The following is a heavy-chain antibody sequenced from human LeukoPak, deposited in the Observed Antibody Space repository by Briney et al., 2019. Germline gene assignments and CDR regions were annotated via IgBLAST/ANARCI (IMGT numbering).Heavy chain of an antibody. CDR2: IRSKVYGGTT. CDR3: TRDPIQYYYDSSGYSYFDY. CDR1: GFTFGDLL. V-gene: IGHV3-49*03. D-gene: IGHD3-22*01. J-gene: IGHJ4*02. Sequence: GGSLRLSGTASGFTFGDLLMSGFRQPPGKGLEWVGFIRSKVYGGTTQYAASVKGRFTISRDDSKSIAYLQMNSLKTEDTAVYYCTRDPIQYYYDSSGYSYFDYWGQGTLVTVSS.